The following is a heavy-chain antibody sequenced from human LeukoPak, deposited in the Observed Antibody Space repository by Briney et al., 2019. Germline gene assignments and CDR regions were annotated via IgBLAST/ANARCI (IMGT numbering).Heavy chain of an antibody. CDR3: ARGRGYSYGAHFDY. CDR2: ISSSSSTI. D-gene: IGHD5-18*01. CDR1: GFTFSSYS. V-gene: IGHV3-48*01. J-gene: IGHJ4*02. Sequence: GGSLRLSCAASGFTFSSYSMNWVRQAPGKGLEWVSYISSSSSTIYHADSVKGRFTISRDNAKNSLYLQMNSLRAEDTAVYYCARGRGYSYGAHFDYWGQGTLVTVSS.